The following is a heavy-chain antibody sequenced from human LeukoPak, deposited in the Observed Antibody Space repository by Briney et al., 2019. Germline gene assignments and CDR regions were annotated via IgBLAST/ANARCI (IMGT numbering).Heavy chain of an antibody. Sequence: SETPSLTCAVYGGSFSDYYWNWIRQPPGKGLEWIGEINQSGSTNYNPSLKSRVTLSVDTSNNQFSLKLSSVTAADTAVYYCARRPGYCPNGVCYKRNWFDPWGQGTLVTVSS. J-gene: IGHJ5*02. V-gene: IGHV4-34*01. D-gene: IGHD2-8*01. CDR3: ARRPGYCPNGVCYKRNWFDP. CDR2: INQSGST. CDR1: GGSFSDYY.